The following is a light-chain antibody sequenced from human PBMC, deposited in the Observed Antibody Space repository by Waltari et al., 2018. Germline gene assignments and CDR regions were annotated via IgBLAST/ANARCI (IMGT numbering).Light chain of an antibody. V-gene: IGKV3-20*01. CDR2: GAS. J-gene: IGKJ4*01. CDR3: QQYDISPLT. Sequence: EIVLTQSPGTLSLSPGERATLSCRASQTVRTTYLAWYQQKPGQAPTLLIYGASSRATGIPDRFSGSESGTDFSLTISSLEPEDLSVYYCQQYDISPLTFGGGTRVEIK. CDR1: QTVRTTY.